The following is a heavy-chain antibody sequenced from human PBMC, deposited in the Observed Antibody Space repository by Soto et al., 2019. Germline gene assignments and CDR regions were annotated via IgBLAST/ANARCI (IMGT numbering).Heavy chain of an antibody. J-gene: IGHJ4*02. D-gene: IGHD6-19*01. CDR2: IVVGSGNT. CDR1: GFTFTSSA. CDR3: AKGVATYLPAAGQGYDY. Sequence: SVKVSCKASGFTFTSSAVQWVRQARGQRLEWIGWIVVGSGNTNYAQKFQERVTITRDMSTSTAYMELSSLRSEDTAVYYCAKGVATYLPAAGQGYDYWGQGTLVTVSS. V-gene: IGHV1-58*01.